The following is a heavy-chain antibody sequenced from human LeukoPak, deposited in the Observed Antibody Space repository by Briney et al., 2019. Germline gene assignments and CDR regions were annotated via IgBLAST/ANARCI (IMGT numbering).Heavy chain of an antibody. CDR2: IIPILGIA. D-gene: IGHD4-17*01. CDR3: ASLKDYGDYGIDY. V-gene: IGHV1-69*02. CDR1: GGTFSSYT. J-gene: IGHJ4*02. Sequence: ASVKVSCKASGGTFSSYTISWVRQAPGQGLEWMGRIIPILGIANYAQKFQGRVTITADKSTSTAYMELSSLRSGDTAVYYCASLKDYGDYGIDYWGQGTLVTVSS.